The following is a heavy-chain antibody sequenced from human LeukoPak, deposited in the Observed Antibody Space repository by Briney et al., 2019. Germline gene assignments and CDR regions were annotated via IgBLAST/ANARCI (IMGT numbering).Heavy chain of an antibody. D-gene: IGHD3-3*01. J-gene: IGHJ4*02. CDR1: GFTFSRYA. CDR2: ISYDANIGSNK. Sequence: GGSLRLSCATSGFTFSRYAMHWVRQAPGRGLEWVALISYDANIGSNKYYADSVKGRFTISRDNSKNTLYLQMNSLRAEDTAVYYCARDGGYDFWSGYYQDYWGQGTLVTVSS. V-gene: IGHV3-30-3*01. CDR3: ARDGGYDFWSGYYQDY.